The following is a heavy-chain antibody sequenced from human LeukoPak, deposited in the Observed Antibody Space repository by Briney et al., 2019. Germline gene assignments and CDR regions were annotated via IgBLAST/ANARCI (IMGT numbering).Heavy chain of an antibody. Sequence: SGTLSLTCAVSGGSISSSNWWSWVRQPPGKGLEWIGEIYHSGSTNYNPSLKSRVTMLLDKSKNQFSLKLNSVTAADTAVYYCARNGGNSGYDYWGQGTLVTVSA. V-gene: IGHV4-4*02. CDR3: ARNGGNSGYDY. CDR1: GGSISSSNW. CDR2: IYHSGST. D-gene: IGHD4-23*01. J-gene: IGHJ4*02.